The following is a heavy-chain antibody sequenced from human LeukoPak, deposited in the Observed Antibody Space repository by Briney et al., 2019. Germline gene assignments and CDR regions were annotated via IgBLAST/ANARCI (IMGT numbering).Heavy chain of an antibody. CDR2: VSSGFHA. CDR1: GFTLGNHD. V-gene: IGHV3-13*01. J-gene: IGHJ4*02. Sequence: GGSLRLSCTASGFTLGNHDMHWVRQIPGQGLEWVAAVSSGFHAFFADSVQGRFTVSREDARNSLYLQMNSLRAGDTAVYYCVREARGYHYTYFDYWGQGTLVTVSS. CDR3: VREARGYHYTYFDY. D-gene: IGHD5-18*01.